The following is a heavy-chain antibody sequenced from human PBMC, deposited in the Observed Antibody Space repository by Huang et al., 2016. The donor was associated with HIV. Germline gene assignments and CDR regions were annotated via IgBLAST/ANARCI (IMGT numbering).Heavy chain of an antibody. CDR1: GFTFSNYA. CDR2: ISNEGSTK. Sequence: QVQLVESGGGMVQPGTSLRLSWAASGFTFSNYAMNWVRQAPGKGLEWVAGISNEGSTKYYADSVKGRFTSSRDNSKNTVYLQMNSLRAEDTAVYYCARSEPSRYYFDYWGQGTLVTVSS. V-gene: IGHV3-30-3*01. CDR3: ARSEPSRYYFDY. J-gene: IGHJ4*02.